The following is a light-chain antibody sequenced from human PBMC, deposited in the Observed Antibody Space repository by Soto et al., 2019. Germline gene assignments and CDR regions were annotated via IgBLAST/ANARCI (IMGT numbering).Light chain of an antibody. CDR1: QSVSSNY. Sequence: EIVLTQSPGTLSLSPGERATLSCRASQSVSSNYLAWYQQKPGQAPRLLIYGASSRAPGIPDRFSGSGSGTDFTLTISRLEPEDFAMYYCHQYDSPPLTFGGGTKVEIK. CDR3: HQYDSPPLT. V-gene: IGKV3-20*01. CDR2: GAS. J-gene: IGKJ4*01.